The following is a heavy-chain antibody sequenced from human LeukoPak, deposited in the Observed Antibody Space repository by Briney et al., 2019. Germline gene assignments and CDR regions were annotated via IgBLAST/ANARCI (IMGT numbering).Heavy chain of an antibody. CDR3: ASRSVAYYFDY. D-gene: IGHD5-12*01. CDR1: GGSFSGYY. V-gene: IGHV4-34*01. Sequence: PSETLSLTCAVYGGSFSGYYWSWIRLPPGKGLEWIGEINHSGSTNYNPSLKSRVTISVDTSKNQFSLKLSSVTAADTAVYYCASRSVAYYFDYWGQGTLVTVSS. CDR2: INHSGST. J-gene: IGHJ4*02.